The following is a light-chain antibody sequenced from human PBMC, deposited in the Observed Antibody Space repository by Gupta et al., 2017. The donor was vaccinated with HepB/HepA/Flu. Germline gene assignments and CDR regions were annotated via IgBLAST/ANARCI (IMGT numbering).Light chain of an antibody. CDR2: LSYTGNY. CDR1: SGHSTYI. V-gene: IGLV4-60*03. J-gene: IGLJ2*01. CDR3: ANSGTNTLI. Sequence: QPVLTQSSSASASLGSSVNLTCTLSSGHSTYIITWHQQQPGKAPRDWRYLSYTGNYKKGSVIPDRFSGSSFGAARYPTISSLQSEEDAYYYCANSGTNTLIFGGGTKLTVL.